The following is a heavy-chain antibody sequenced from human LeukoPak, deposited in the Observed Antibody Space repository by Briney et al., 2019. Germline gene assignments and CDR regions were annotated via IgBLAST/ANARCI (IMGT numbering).Heavy chain of an antibody. D-gene: IGHD6-13*01. CDR2: IYTSGST. CDR3: ARLGGIGPIYSSSWSSPFDY. Sequence: PSETLSLTCTVSGGSISSYYWSWIRQPAGKGLEWIGRIYTSGSTNYNPSLKSRVTMSVDTSKNQFSLKLSSVTAADTAVYYCARLGGIGPIYSSSWSSPFDYWGQGTLVTVSS. J-gene: IGHJ4*02. V-gene: IGHV4-4*07. CDR1: GGSISSYY.